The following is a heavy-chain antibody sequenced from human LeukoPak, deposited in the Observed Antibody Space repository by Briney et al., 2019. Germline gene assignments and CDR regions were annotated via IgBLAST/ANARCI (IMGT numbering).Heavy chain of an antibody. Sequence: GGSLRLSCAASGFTFSSYSMNWVRQAPGKGLEWVSYISSSSSTIYYADSVKGRFTISRDNAKNSLYLQMNSLRAEDTAVYYCARDQRITIFGVAIGDAFDIWGQGTMVTVS. V-gene: IGHV3-48*01. CDR1: GFTFSSYS. D-gene: IGHD3-3*01. CDR2: ISSSSSTI. J-gene: IGHJ3*02. CDR3: ARDQRITIFGVAIGDAFDI.